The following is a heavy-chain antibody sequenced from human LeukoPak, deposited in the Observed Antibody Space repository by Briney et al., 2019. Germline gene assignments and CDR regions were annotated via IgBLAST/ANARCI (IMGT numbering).Heavy chain of an antibody. CDR3: AKDRAPRGYSYGRYYFDY. J-gene: IGHJ4*02. D-gene: IGHD5-18*01. Sequence: GGSLRLSCAASGFTFSSYAMSWVRQAPGKGLEWVPAISGSGGSTYYADSVKGRFTISRDNSKNTLYLQMNSLRAEDTAVYYCAKDRAPRGYSYGRYYFDYWGQGTLVTVSS. CDR2: ISGSGGST. CDR1: GFTFSSYA. V-gene: IGHV3-23*01.